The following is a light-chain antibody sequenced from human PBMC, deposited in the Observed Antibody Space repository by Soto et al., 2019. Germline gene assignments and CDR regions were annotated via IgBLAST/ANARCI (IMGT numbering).Light chain of an antibody. J-gene: IGKJ3*01. CDR3: LQKYFYPLT. CDR1: QGIRND. Sequence: AIQMTQSPSSLSASVGDRVTITCRASQGIRNDLDWFQQKPGKAPKLLIYAASNLQSGVPARFSGSGSGTDFTLTISSLQSEDFATYYCLQKYFYPLTFGPGTKVDIK. CDR2: AAS. V-gene: IGKV1-6*01.